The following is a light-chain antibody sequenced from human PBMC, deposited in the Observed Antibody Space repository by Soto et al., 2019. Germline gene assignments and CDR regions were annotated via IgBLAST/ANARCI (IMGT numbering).Light chain of an antibody. CDR2: KAS. Sequence: DIQMTQSPSTLSASVGDRVTITCRATQTISTSLAWYQQIPGRAPKLLIYKASILDTGVPSRFSGSGSGTEFTLTISSLEPEDFAVYYCQQRSNWPPLTFGGGTKVDIK. J-gene: IGKJ4*01. CDR3: QQRSNWPPLT. V-gene: IGKV1-5*03. CDR1: QTISTS.